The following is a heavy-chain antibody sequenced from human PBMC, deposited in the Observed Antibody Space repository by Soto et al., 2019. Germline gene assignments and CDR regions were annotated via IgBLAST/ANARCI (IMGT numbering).Heavy chain of an antibody. V-gene: IGHV3-66*01. CDR2: LYIGPGT. CDR3: ARECGGQCTNAFDL. Sequence: QLVESGGGLVQPGVSLRLSCAASGFTVSSNYMNWVRQAPGKGLEWLSVLYIGPGTYYADSVKDRFTISRDDSQNTLYLQLNSLRAEDTAVYYCARECGGQCTNAFDLWGQGTMVTVSP. D-gene: IGHD2-21*01. J-gene: IGHJ3*01. CDR1: GFTVSSNY.